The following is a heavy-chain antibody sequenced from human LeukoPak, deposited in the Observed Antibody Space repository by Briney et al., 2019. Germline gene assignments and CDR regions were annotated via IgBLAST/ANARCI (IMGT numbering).Heavy chain of an antibody. CDR2: IYSGGST. CDR3: ARDGGCGELSIKGGDY. Sequence: GGSLRLSCAASGFTVSSNYMSWVRQAPGNGLEWVSVIYSGGSTYYADSLKGRFTISIDNSKNTMYLQMNSLRAEDTAVYSCARDGGCGELSIKGGDYWGQGTLVTVSS. V-gene: IGHV3-53*01. J-gene: IGHJ4*02. D-gene: IGHD3-10*01. CDR1: GFTVSSNY.